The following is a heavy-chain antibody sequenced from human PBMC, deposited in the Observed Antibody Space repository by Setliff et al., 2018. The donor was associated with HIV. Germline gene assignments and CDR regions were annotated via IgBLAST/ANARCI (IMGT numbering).Heavy chain of an antibody. CDR1: GGSFRGYS. CDR2: INHSGST. J-gene: IGHJ4*02. Sequence: SATLSLTCAVYGGSFRGYSWSWIRQPPGKGLEWIGEINHSGSTYYNPSLKSRVTVSVDTSKNQLSLKLSSVTAADTAVYYCARGSSAGYSSGLYYFDYWGQGTLVTVSS. D-gene: IGHD6-19*01. V-gene: IGHV4-34*01. CDR3: ARGSSAGYSSGLYYFDY.